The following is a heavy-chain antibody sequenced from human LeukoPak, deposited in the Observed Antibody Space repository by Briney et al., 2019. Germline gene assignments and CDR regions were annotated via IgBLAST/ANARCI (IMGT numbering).Heavy chain of an antibody. Sequence: SQTLSLTCTVSGDSISSGNYYWTWIRQPAGKGLEWIGRIYTSGSTNYNPSLKSRVTISVDTSKNQFSLKLSSVTAADTAVYYCARDPGIAARPGAIWFDPWGQGTLVTVSS. CDR3: ARDPGIAARPGAIWFDP. J-gene: IGHJ5*02. D-gene: IGHD6-6*01. V-gene: IGHV4-61*02. CDR2: IYTSGST. CDR1: GDSISSGNYY.